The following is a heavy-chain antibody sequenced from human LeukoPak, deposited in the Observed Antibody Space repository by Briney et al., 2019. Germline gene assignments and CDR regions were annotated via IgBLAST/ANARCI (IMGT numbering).Heavy chain of an antibody. CDR2: ISGSGGST. D-gene: IGHD1-1*01. J-gene: IGHJ3*01. V-gene: IGHV3-23*01. CDR1: GFTFSSYA. Sequence: GGSLRLSCAASGFTFSSYAMSWVRQAPGKGLEWVSAISGSGGSTYYADSVKGRLTISRDNSKNTLYLQMNSLRAEDTAVYYCAKNKRCNWNAANWGQGTMVTVSS. CDR3: AKNKRCNWNAAN.